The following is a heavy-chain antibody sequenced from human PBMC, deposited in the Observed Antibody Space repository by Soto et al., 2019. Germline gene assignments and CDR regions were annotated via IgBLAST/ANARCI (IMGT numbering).Heavy chain of an antibody. V-gene: IGHV3-7*03. CDR2: IKQDGSEK. CDR3: ARDRKYRLEPTSDYYYYMDV. CDR1: GFTFSSYW. J-gene: IGHJ6*03. D-gene: IGHD1-1*01. Sequence: GGSLRLSCAASGFTFSSYWMSWVRQAPGKGLEWVANIKQDGSEKYYVDSVKGRFTISRDNAKNSLYLQMNSLRAEDTAVYYCARDRKYRLEPTSDYYYYMDVWGKGTTVTVSS.